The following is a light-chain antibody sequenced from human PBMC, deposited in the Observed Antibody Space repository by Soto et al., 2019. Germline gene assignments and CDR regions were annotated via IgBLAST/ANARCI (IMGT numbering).Light chain of an antibody. Sequence: EIVMTQSPATLSVSPGERGTLSCRASQSVTSSSIAWYQQKPGQAPRLLIYGASTRATGIPDRFSGSGSGTDFTLTISRLEPEDFAVYYCQQYGSSLTWTFGQGTKVDIK. CDR2: GAS. J-gene: IGKJ1*01. CDR1: QSVTSSS. CDR3: QQYGSSLTWT. V-gene: IGKV3-20*01.